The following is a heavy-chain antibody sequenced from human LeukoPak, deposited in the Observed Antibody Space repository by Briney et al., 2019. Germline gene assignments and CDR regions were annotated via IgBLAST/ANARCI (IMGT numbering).Heavy chain of an antibody. J-gene: IGHJ4*02. CDR1: GFTFSSYA. CDR3: ARDSSGYYSGIDY. D-gene: IGHD3-22*01. Sequence: GGSLRLSCAASGFTFSSYAMSWVRQAPGKGLEWVANIKQDGSEKYYVDSVKGRFTISRDNANNSLYLQMNTLRAEDTAVYYCARDSSGYYSGIDYWGQGTLVTVSS. V-gene: IGHV3-7*01. CDR2: IKQDGSEK.